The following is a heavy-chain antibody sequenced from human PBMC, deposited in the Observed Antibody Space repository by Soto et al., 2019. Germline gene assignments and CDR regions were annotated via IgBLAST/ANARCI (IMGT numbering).Heavy chain of an antibody. CDR1: GYTLTSYD. Sequence: QLQLVQSGAEVKKPGASVKVSCKASGYTLTSYDINWVRQATGQGLEWMGWMNPNSGNTGYAQKFQGRVTMTRNTSISTAYMELSSLRSEDTAVYYCARGRRGSAGTGYYYYYMDVWGKGTTVTVSS. CDR2: MNPNSGNT. V-gene: IGHV1-8*01. D-gene: IGHD6-13*01. J-gene: IGHJ6*03. CDR3: ARGRRGSAGTGYYYYYMDV.